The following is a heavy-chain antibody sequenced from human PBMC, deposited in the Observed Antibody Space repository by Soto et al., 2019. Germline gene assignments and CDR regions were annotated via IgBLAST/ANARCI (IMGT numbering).Heavy chain of an antibody. CDR2: IYYSGST. J-gene: IGHJ6*02. V-gene: IGHV4-61*01. CDR1: GGSVSSGSYY. CDR3: ARDLRMARTYYYYGMDV. Sequence: PSETLSLTCTVSGGSVSSGSYYWSWIRQPPGKGLEWIGYIYYSGSTNYNPSLRSRVTISVDTSKNQFSLKLSSVTAADTAVYYCARDLRMARTYYYYGMDVWGQGTTVTVSS. D-gene: IGHD1-1*01.